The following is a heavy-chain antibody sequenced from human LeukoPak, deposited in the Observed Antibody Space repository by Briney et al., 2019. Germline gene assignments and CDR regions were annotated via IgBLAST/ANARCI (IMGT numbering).Heavy chain of an antibody. CDR3: ARNALWSLDY. V-gene: IGHV4-34*01. CDR1: GGSFSGYY. J-gene: IGHJ4*02. Sequence: SETLSLTCAVYGGSFSGYYWSWIRQPPGKGLEWIGEINHSGSTNYNPSLKSRVTISVDTSKNQSSLKLSSVTAADTAVYYCARNALWSLDYWGQGTLVTVSS. CDR2: INHSGST. D-gene: IGHD2-21*01.